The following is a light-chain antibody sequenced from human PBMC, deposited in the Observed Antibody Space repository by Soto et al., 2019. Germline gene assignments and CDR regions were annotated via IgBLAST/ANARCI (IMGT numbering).Light chain of an antibody. J-gene: IGKJ1*01. CDR1: QTVRSSY. CDR3: QPYGTSPT. CDR2: GAS. V-gene: IGKV3-20*01. Sequence: EIVLTQSPGTLSLSPGERATLSCRAGQTVRSSYLAWYQQIPGQAPRLLIYGASSRATGIPDRFSGSGSGTDFPLTISRLEPEDVAVYYCQPYGTSPTFGQGPKVE.